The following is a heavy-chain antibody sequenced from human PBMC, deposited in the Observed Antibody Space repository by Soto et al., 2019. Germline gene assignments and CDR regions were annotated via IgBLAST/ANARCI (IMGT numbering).Heavy chain of an antibody. Sequence: ASVKVSCKASGYTFTSYGISWGRQAPGQGLEGMGWISAYNGNTNYAQKLQGRVTMTTDTSTSTAYMELRSLRSDDTAVYYCARGVGYSYGYAYYYYYGMDVWGQGTTVTVSS. CDR3: ARGVGYSYGYAYYYYYGMDV. CDR2: ISAYNGNT. V-gene: IGHV1-18*01. J-gene: IGHJ6*02. CDR1: GYTFTSYG. D-gene: IGHD5-18*01.